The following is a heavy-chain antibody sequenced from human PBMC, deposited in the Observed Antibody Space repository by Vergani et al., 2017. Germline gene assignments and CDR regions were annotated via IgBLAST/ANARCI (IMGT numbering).Heavy chain of an antibody. Sequence: QVQLAESGGGRVQPGRSLRLSCAASGFSFSSHAIYRVRQAPGKGLEWVAVISNDGSKKYYADSVKGRFTISRDNSKNTLDLQMNSLRTQDTAVYYCAKAGSVTSGSLQYNFYMDVWGKGTTVTVS. J-gene: IGHJ6*03. CDR3: AKAGSVTSGSLQYNFYMDV. D-gene: IGHD3-10*01. CDR1: GFSFSSHA. V-gene: IGHV3-30*18. CDR2: ISNDGSKK.